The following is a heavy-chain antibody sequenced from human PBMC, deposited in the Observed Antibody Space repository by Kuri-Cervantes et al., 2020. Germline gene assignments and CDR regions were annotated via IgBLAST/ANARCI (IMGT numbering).Heavy chain of an antibody. CDR3: ARDGGNSGDLDY. Sequence: SQTLSLTCAISGDSVSSNSAAWNWIRQSPSRGLEWLGRTYYRSKWYNEYAVSVKSRITIDPDTAKNQFSLQLNSMTPEDTAVYYCARDGGNSGDLDYWGQGTLVTVSS. CDR2: TYYRSKWYN. CDR1: GDSVSSNSAA. J-gene: IGHJ4*02. V-gene: IGHV6-1*01. D-gene: IGHD4-23*01.